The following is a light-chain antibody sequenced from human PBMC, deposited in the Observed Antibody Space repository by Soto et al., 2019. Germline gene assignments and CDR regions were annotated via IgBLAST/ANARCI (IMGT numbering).Light chain of an antibody. J-gene: IGLJ2*01. Sequence: QSALTQPASVSGSPGQSITISCTGTSSDVGGYNYVSWYQQHPGNAPKLTLYDVNNRPSGVSIRFSGSKSGNTASLTISGLQAEDEADYYCSSYTGSNTLLFGGGTKLTVL. CDR2: DVN. CDR3: SSYTGSNTLL. V-gene: IGLV2-14*01. CDR1: SSDVGGYNY.